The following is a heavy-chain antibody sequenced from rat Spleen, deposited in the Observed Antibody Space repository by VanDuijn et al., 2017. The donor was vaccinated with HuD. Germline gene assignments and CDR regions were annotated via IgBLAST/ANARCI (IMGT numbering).Heavy chain of an antibody. CDR2: ITAGGEDT. J-gene: IGHJ4*01. Sequence: EVQLVESGEGLVQPGGSMHLSCAASGFTFSNFYMAWVRQAPTKGLEWVASITAGGEDTYYRDSVKGRFTISRDNAKGVLYLQMDRLRSEDTATDYCARGVMDAWCKGASVTVS. V-gene: IGHV5-25*01. CDR3: ARGVMDA. CDR1: GFTFSNFY.